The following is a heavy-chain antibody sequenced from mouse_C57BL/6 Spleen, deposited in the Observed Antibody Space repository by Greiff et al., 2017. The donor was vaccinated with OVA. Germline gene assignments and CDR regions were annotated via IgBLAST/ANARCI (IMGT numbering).Heavy chain of an antibody. V-gene: IGHV1-63*01. J-gene: IGHJ3*01. D-gene: IGHD1-1*01. CDR3: ARSVITTVVDGFAY. CDR2: IYPGGGYT. Sequence: VQLQQSGAELVRPGTSVKMSCKASGYTFTNYWIGWAKQRPGHGLEWIGDIYPGGGYTNYNEKFKGKATLTADKSSSTAYMQFSSLTSEDSAIYYCARSVITTVVDGFAYWGQGTLVTVSA. CDR1: GYTFTNYW.